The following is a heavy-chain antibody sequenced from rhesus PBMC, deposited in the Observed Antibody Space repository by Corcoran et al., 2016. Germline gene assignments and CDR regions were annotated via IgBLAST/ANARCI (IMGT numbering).Heavy chain of an antibody. CDR2: ISGSGGGT. CDR1: GGSVSTSNW. D-gene: IGHD6-31*01. V-gene: IGHV4-57*01. Sequence: QLQLQESGPGLVKPSETLSLTCAVSGGSVSTSNWWSWIRQPPGKGLAWIGRISGSGGGTNYNPSLTRRVTISTDTSDNQFSLKVKSVTAADTAVYYGARAATGTGYFDLWGPGTPITISS. CDR3: ARAATGTGYFDL. J-gene: IGHJ2*01.